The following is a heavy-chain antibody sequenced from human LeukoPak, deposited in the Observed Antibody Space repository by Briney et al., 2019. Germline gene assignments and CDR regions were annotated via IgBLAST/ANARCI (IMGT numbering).Heavy chain of an antibody. V-gene: IGHV1-46*01. CDR2: INPSGGST. J-gene: IGHJ3*02. Sequence: ASVKVSCKASGGTFSSYAISWVRQAPGQGLEWMGIINPSGGSTSYAQKFQGRVTMTRDTSTSTVYMELSSLRSEDTAVYYCARDRYDFNAFDIWGQGTMVTVSS. D-gene: IGHD3-3*01. CDR3: ARDRYDFNAFDI. CDR1: GGTFSSYA.